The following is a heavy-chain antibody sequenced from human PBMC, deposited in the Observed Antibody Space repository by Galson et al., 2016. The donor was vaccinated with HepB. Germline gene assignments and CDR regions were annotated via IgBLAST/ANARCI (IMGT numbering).Heavy chain of an antibody. CDR2: ISGSINAT. CDR1: GFTFTNYA. Sequence: SLRLSCAASGFTFTNYAMTWVRQAPGKGLQWVSGISGSINATYYADSVKGRFIISRDDSKNTLYLQMHSLIAEDTALYYCAKLPSRYYGSGAGYGMDIWGQGTTVTVSS. D-gene: IGHD3-10*01. V-gene: IGHV3-23*01. CDR3: AKLPSRYYGSGAGYGMDI. J-gene: IGHJ6*02.